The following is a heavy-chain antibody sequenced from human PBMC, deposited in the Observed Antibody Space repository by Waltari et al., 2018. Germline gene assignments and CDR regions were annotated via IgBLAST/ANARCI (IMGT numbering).Heavy chain of an antibody. CDR2: INPNSGGT. J-gene: IGHJ5*02. CDR1: GYTFTGYS. D-gene: IGHD5-12*01. CDR3: ARDLKVARIWFDP. Sequence: QVQLVQSGAEVKKPGASVKVSCKASGYTFTGYSMHWVRQAPGQGLEWMGRINPNSGGTNYAQKFQGRVTMTRDTSISTAYMELSRLRSDDTAVYYCARDLKVARIWFDPWGQGTLVTVSS. V-gene: IGHV1-2*06.